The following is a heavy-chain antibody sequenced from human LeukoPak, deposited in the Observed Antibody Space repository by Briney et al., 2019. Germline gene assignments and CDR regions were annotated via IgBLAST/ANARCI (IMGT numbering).Heavy chain of an antibody. J-gene: IGHJ4*02. Sequence: GGSLRLSCAASGFTFSSYGMHWVRQAPGKGLEWVANIKEDGTEKYYVDSVKGRFTISRDNPKNSVYLQMSSLRAEDTAVYYCARGKAVDYWGQGTLVTVSS. CDR3: ARGKAVDY. CDR1: GFTFSSYG. CDR2: IKEDGTEK. D-gene: IGHD6-25*01. V-gene: IGHV3-7*05.